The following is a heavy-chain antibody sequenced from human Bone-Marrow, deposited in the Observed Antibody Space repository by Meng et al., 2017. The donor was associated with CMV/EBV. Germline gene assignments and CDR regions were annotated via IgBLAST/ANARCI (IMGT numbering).Heavy chain of an antibody. D-gene: IGHD5-18*01. Sequence: GESLKIACAASGFTFDDYRMSWVRQAPGKGLEWGSGINWNGGSTGHAESVKGRFTISRDNAKNYLYLQMNKLRAQGTALYYCVRVSYSYGTLFDHWGQGTLVTVSS. J-gene: IGHJ4*02. CDR1: GFTFDDYR. CDR3: VRVSYSYGTLFDH. V-gene: IGHV3-20*04. CDR2: INWNGGST.